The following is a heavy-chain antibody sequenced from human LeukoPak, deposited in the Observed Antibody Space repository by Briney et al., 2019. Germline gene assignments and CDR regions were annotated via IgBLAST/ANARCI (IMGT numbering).Heavy chain of an antibody. V-gene: IGHV4-34*01. D-gene: IGHD3-10*01. CDR1: GGSFSGYY. CDR2: IYYSGST. J-gene: IGHJ6*03. Sequence: SETLSLTCTVYGGSFSGYYWGWIRQPPGKGLEWIGSIYYSGSTYYNPSLKSRVTISVDTSKNQFSLKLSSVTAADTAVYYCARRGGGSGSYSYYYYYYYMDVWGKGTTVTISS. CDR3: ARRGGGSGSYSYYYYYYYMDV.